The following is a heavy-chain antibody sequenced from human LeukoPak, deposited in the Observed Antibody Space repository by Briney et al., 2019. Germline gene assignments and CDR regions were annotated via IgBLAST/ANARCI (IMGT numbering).Heavy chain of an antibody. CDR1: SGIFSSYV. CDR3: ARDRTLWAVAGTDPQGAFDI. CDR2: IIPKFGTA. J-gene: IGHJ3*02. Sequence: VPYMASSGIFSSYVISWVRQPPGQVLEWMRSIIPKFGTANYTQKLQVTVIVTTDESTSTAYMELSSLRSEDTAVYYCARDRTLWAVAGTDPQGAFDIWGQGTMLTVSS. V-gene: IGHV1-69*05. D-gene: IGHD6-19*01.